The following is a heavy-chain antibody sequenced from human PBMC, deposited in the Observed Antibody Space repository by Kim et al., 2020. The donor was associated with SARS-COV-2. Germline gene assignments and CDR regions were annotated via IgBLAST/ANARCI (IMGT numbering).Heavy chain of an antibody. Sequence: GGSLRLSCAASGFTFSSYGMRWVRQAPGKGLEWVSAISYDGSSTYYADSVKGRFTISRDNSKNTLYLQMNSLSAEDTAVYYCAKDKRVVAVSSFDCWGQGTLVTVSS. CDR2: ISYDGSST. CDR3: AKDKRVVAVSSFDC. D-gene: IGHD2-15*01. J-gene: IGHJ4*02. V-gene: IGHV3-NL1*01. CDR1: GFTFSSYG.